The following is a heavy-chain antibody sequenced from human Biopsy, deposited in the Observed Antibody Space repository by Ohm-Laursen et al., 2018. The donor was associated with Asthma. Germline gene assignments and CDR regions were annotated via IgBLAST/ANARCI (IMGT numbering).Heavy chain of an antibody. Sequence: SDTLSLTWAVSGGSITSSSYYWGWIRQPPGKGMEWIGSMYHSGSPYYHPSLKSRATISVDTTKNQLSLKMRSVTAADAAVYFCVRHQYNSSWSTFDYWGQGALVTVSS. J-gene: IGHJ4*02. V-gene: IGHV4-39*01. CDR1: GGSITSSSYY. CDR3: VRHQYNSSWSTFDY. D-gene: IGHD2/OR15-2a*01. CDR2: MYHSGSP.